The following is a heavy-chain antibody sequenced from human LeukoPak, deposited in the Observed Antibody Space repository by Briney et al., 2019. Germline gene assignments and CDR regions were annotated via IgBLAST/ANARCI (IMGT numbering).Heavy chain of an antibody. CDR2: IYYSGST. Sequence: SETLSLTCTVSGGAIRNYFWSWIRQTPGKGLEWIGYIYYSGSTNYNPSLTGRVTISIDTSKNQFSLNLSSVTAADTAVYYCARDLRVLTSWFDPWGQGTLVTVSS. V-gene: IGHV4-59*01. CDR3: ARDLRVLTSWFDP. J-gene: IGHJ5*02. D-gene: IGHD3-16*01. CDR1: GGAIRNYF.